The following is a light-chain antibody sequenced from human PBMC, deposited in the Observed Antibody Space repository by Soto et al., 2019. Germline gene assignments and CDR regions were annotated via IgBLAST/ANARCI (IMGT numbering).Light chain of an antibody. CDR3: LQVYNYPRT. V-gene: IGKV1-6*01. Sequence: AIQMTQSPSSLSASVGDRVTITCRASQGIRNDLGWYQQKPGSAPKLLIYAASSLQSGVPSRFSGSGSGTDFTLTISGLQHEDFETYFCLQVYNYPRTLGQGTKVDIK. CDR2: AAS. J-gene: IGKJ1*01. CDR1: QGIRND.